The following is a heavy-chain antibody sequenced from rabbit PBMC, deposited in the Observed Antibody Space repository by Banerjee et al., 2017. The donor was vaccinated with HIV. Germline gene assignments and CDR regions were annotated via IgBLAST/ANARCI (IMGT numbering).Heavy chain of an antibody. CDR3: ARDFSDYSHSTSGGFAL. D-gene: IGHD1-1*01. CDR2: IATGNGAS. Sequence: QSLEESGGDLVKPGASLTLTCTASGFSFSSSYWICWVRQAPGKGLEWIACIATGNGASDYASWAKGRFTISKTSSTTVTLQMTSLTAADTATYFCARDFSDYSHSTSGGFALWGQGTLVTVS. J-gene: IGHJ4*01. CDR1: GFSFSSSYW. V-gene: IGHV1S40*01.